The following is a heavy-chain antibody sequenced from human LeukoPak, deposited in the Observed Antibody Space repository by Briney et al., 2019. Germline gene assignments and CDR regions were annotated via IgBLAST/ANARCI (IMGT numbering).Heavy chain of an antibody. V-gene: IGHV3-30*18. D-gene: IGHD1-26*01. CDR3: AKGGPRIVGATTI. CDR1: GFTFSSYG. J-gene: IGHJ3*02. Sequence: PGGSLRLSCAASGFTFSSYGMHWVRQAPGKGLEWVAVISYDGSNKYYADSVKGRFTISRDNSKNTLYLQMNSLRAEDTAVYYCAKGGPRIVGATTIWGQGTMVTVSS. CDR2: ISYDGSNK.